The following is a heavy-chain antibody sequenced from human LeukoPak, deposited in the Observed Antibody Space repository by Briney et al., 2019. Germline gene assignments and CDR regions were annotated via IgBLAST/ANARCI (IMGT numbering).Heavy chain of an antibody. CDR3: ATLRDCSSTSCSDY. V-gene: IGHV1-2*02. CDR1: GYTFTSYG. Sequence: ASVKVSCKASGYTFTSYGISWVRQAPGQGLEWMGWINPNSGGTNYAQKFQGRVTMTRDTSISTAYMELSRLRSDDTAVYYCATLRDCSSTSCSDYWGQGTLVTVSS. D-gene: IGHD2-2*01. J-gene: IGHJ4*02. CDR2: INPNSGGT.